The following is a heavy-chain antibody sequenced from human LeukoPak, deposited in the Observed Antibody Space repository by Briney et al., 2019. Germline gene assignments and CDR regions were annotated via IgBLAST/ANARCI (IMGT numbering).Heavy chain of an antibody. V-gene: IGHV1-2*02. J-gene: IGHJ4*02. Sequence: ASVKVSCKASGYTFTGYYIHWVRQAPGQGLEWMGWINPHSGGTNYAQKFQGGVIMTRDTSITTAYMELSSLRSDDTAVYYCARDVGEYCSSTNCYASHYWGQGTLVTVPS. CDR3: ARDVGEYCSSTNCYASHY. D-gene: IGHD2-2*01. CDR1: GYTFTGYY. CDR2: INPHSGGT.